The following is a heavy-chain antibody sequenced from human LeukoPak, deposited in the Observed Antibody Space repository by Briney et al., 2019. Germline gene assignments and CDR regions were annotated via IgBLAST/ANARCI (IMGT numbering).Heavy chain of an antibody. Sequence: GGSLRLSWAASGFTFSSEAMSWVRQARGKGLEGGSAISGSGGSTYYAASVKGRFTISRDNSKNTLYLQMNSLRAEDTAVYFCSKHQAAYDILTGCFDYWGQGTLVTVSS. J-gene: IGHJ4*02. CDR1: GFTFSSEA. CDR3: SKHQAAYDILTGCFDY. CDR2: ISGSGGST. V-gene: IGHV3-23*01. D-gene: IGHD3-9*01.